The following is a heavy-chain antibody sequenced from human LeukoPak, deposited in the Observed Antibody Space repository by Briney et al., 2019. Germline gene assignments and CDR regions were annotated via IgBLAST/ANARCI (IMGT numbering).Heavy chain of an antibody. Sequence: ASVKVSCKSSGYTFTSYDINWVRQATGQGLEWVGWMNPNSGNTGYAQKFQGRVTMTRNTSISTAYMELSSLRSEDTAVYYCARWLYGSGNCFDYWGQGTLVTVSS. V-gene: IGHV1-8*01. CDR1: GYTFTSYD. J-gene: IGHJ4*02. D-gene: IGHD3-10*01. CDR3: ARWLYGSGNCFDY. CDR2: MNPNSGNT.